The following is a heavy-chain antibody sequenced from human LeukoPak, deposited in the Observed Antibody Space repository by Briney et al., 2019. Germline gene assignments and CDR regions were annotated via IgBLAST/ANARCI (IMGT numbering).Heavy chain of an antibody. CDR3: ARDRSGSYHAPNWFDP. V-gene: IGHV3-21*01. D-gene: IGHD1-26*01. CDR1: GFTFSSYT. J-gene: IGHJ5*02. CDR2: ISDSSTYI. Sequence: GGSLRLSCAASGFTFSSYTMNWVRQAPGKGLEWVSSISDSSTYIYYADSVKGRFTISRDNAKNSLYLQMNSLRAEDTAVYYCARDRSGSYHAPNWFDPWGQGTLVTVSS.